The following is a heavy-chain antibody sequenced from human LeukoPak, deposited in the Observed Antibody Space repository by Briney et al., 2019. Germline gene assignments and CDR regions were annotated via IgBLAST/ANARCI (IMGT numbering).Heavy chain of an antibody. Sequence: GGSLRLSCAASGFTFSSYTMNWVRQAPGKGLEWVSYISSSSSYIYYADSVKGRFTISRDNAENSLYLQMNSLRAEDTAVYYCARIGTATRGPAGLDVWGQGTTVTVSS. V-gene: IGHV3-21*01. D-gene: IGHD3-10*01. CDR1: GFTFSSYT. CDR3: ARIGTATRGPAGLDV. CDR2: ISSSSSYI. J-gene: IGHJ6*02.